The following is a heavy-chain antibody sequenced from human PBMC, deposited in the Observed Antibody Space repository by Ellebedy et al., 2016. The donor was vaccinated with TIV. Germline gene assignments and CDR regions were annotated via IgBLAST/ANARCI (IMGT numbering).Heavy chain of an antibody. Sequence: SETLSLXCTVSGGSISSYYWSWIRQPPGKGLEWIGYIYYSGSTNYNPSLKSRVTISVDTSKNQFSLKLSSVTAADTAVYYCARAYDSSGYYKTHYYYYGMDVWGQGTTVTVSS. CDR3: ARAYDSSGYYKTHYYYYGMDV. CDR1: GGSISSYY. CDR2: IYYSGST. D-gene: IGHD3-22*01. J-gene: IGHJ6*02. V-gene: IGHV4-59*01.